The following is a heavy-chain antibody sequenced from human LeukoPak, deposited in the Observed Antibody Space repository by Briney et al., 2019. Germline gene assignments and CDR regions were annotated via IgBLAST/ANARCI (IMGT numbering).Heavy chain of an antibody. D-gene: IGHD3-22*01. CDR1: GFTFSDYY. CDR3: ARDIGYYDSSGYLY. V-gene: IGHV3-11*01. J-gene: IGHJ4*02. CDR2: ISSSGSTI. Sequence: GGSLRLSCAASGFTFSDYYMSWIRQAPGKGLEWGSYISSSGSTIYYADSVKGRFTISRDKAKNSLYLQMNSLRAEDTAVYYCARDIGYYDSSGYLYWGQGTLVTVSS.